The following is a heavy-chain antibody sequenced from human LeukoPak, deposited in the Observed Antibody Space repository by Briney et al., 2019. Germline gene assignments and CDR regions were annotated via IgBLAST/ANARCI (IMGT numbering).Heavy chain of an antibody. CDR2: INPSGGST. Sequence: ASVKVSCKASGYTFTSYYMHWVRQAPGQGLEWMGIINPSGGSTSYAQKFQGRVTMTRDTSISTAYMELSRLRSDDTAVYYCARDLVGGNSDYYYYMDVWGKGTTVTISS. D-gene: IGHD4-23*01. CDR1: GYTFTSYY. V-gene: IGHV1-46*01. CDR3: ARDLVGGNSDYYYYMDV. J-gene: IGHJ6*03.